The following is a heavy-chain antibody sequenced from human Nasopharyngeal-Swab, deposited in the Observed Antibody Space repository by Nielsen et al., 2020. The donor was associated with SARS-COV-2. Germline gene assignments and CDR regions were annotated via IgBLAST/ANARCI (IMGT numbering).Heavy chain of an antibody. CDR2: ISGSGGGT. J-gene: IGHJ4*02. V-gene: IGHV3-23*01. D-gene: IGHD3-10*01. CDR3: AKDKEALRGVGSYDY. Sequence: GESLKISCVGSGFTLRNYDMGWVRQTPGKGLEWVSHISGSGGGTYYTDSVKGRFTISRDNSKNTLHLHMSSLRAEDTAVYYCAKDKEALRGVGSYDYWGQGTTVTVSS. CDR1: GFTLRNYD.